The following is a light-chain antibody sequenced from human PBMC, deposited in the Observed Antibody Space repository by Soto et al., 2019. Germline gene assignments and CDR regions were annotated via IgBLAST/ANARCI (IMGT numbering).Light chain of an antibody. CDR3: QQYNSWT. J-gene: IGKJ1*01. V-gene: IGKV1-5*03. CDR2: KAS. Sequence: DIQMTQSPSTLSASVGDRVTIPCRPSQSISSWLAWYQQKPGKAPKLLIYKASSLESGVPSRFSGSGSGTEFTLTISSLQPDDFATYYCQQYNSWTFGQGTKVEIK. CDR1: QSISSW.